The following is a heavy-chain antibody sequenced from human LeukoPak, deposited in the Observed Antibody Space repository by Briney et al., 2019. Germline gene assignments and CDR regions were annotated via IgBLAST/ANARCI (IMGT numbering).Heavy chain of an antibody. CDR2: ISSSSSYI. CDR3: ARYEYSGSYYFDY. J-gene: IGHJ4*02. Sequence: GGSLRLSRAASAFTFSTYSMNWVRQAPGKGLEWVSSISSSSSYIYYADSVKGRFTISRDKTKNSLYLQMNSLRAEDTAVYYYARYEYSGSYYFDYWGQGTLVTVSS. V-gene: IGHV3-21*01. D-gene: IGHD1-26*01. CDR1: AFTFSTYS.